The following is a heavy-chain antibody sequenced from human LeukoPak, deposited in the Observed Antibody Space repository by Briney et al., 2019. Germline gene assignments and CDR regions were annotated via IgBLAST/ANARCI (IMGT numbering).Heavy chain of an antibody. J-gene: IGHJ4*02. D-gene: IGHD1-26*01. CDR2: IQFDGNGE. CDR1: GFTFSSYG. V-gene: IGHV3-30*02. Sequence: PGGSLRLSCAASGFTFSSYGMHWVRQAPGTGLEWVAFIQFDGNGEYYADSVKGRFTISRDNSKDTLFLQMHSQRPEDTALYYCAKGLGYYSDYWGQGTLVTVSS. CDR3: AKGLGYYSDY.